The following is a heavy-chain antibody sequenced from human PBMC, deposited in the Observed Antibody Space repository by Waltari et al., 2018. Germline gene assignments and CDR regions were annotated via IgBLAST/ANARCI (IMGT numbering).Heavy chain of an antibody. V-gene: IGHV1-69*05. CDR2: IIPIFGTA. D-gene: IGHD5-12*01. CDR1: GGTFSSYA. CDR3: ARDNSGYDYPARAFDI. J-gene: IGHJ3*02. Sequence: QVQLVQSGAEVKKPGSSVKVSCKASGGTFSSYAISWVRQAPGQGLEWMGGIIPIFGTANYAQKFQGRVTITTDESTSTAYMELSSLRSEDTAVYYCARDNSGYDYPARAFDIWGQGTMVTVSS.